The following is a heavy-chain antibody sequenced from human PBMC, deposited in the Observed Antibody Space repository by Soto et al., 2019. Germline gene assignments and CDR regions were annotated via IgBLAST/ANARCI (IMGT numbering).Heavy chain of an antibody. V-gene: IGHV4-30-4*01. CDR3: ARVFFYDFWSGSYGYLDV. D-gene: IGHD3-3*01. Sequence: SETLSLTCTVSGGSISSGDYYWSWIRQPPGKGLEWIGYIYYSGSTYYNPSPKSRVTISVDTSKNQFSLKLSSVTAADTAVYYCARVFFYDFWSGSYGYLDVWGQGTTVTVSS. J-gene: IGHJ6*02. CDR1: GGSISSGDYY. CDR2: IYYSGST.